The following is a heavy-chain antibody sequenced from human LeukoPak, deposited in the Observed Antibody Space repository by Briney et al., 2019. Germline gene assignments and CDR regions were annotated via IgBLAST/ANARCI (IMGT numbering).Heavy chain of an antibody. J-gene: IGHJ4*02. V-gene: IGHV3-33*01. CDR3: ARESTIVRGVPIDY. D-gene: IGHD3-10*01. Sequence: GRSLRLSCAASGFTFSSYGMHWVRQAPGKGLEWVAVIWYDGSNKYYADSVKGRFTISRDNSKNTLYLQMNSLRAEDTAVYYCARESTIVRGVPIDYWGQGTLVTVSS. CDR2: IWYDGSNK. CDR1: GFTFSSYG.